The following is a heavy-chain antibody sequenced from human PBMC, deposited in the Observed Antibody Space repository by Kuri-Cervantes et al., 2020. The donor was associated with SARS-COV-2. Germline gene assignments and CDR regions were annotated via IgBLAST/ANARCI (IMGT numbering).Heavy chain of an antibody. CDR3: AKVFIRGVVAAYYWYFDL. CDR1: GFTVSSNY. D-gene: IGHD2-15*01. V-gene: IGHV3-53*01. CDR2: IYSCGST. Sequence: GESLKISCAASGFTVSSNYMSWVRQAPGKGLEWVSVIYSCGSTYYADSVKGRFTISRDNSKNTLYLQMNSLRAEDTAVYYCAKVFIRGVVAAYYWYFDLWGRGTRVTVSS. J-gene: IGHJ2*01.